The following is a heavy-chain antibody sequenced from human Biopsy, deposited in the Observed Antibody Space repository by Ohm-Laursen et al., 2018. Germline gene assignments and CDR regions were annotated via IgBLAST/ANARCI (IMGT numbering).Heavy chain of an antibody. Sequence: ASVKVSCNASGYSFTKYYINWVRQAPGQGLEWMGIINPTGGTTSYAEKLQGRVTLTRDTSTGTVYLELNSLIYEDTALYYCARDETGSSVFGPYYYGMDVWGQGTTVTVSS. D-gene: IGHD3-9*01. CDR1: GYSFTKYY. J-gene: IGHJ6*02. V-gene: IGHV1-46*01. CDR3: ARDETGSSVFGPYYYGMDV. CDR2: INPTGGTT.